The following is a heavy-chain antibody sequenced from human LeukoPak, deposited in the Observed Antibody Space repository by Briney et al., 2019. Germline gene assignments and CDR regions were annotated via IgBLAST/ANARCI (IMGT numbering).Heavy chain of an antibody. V-gene: IGHV3-74*01. D-gene: IGHD4-11*01. CDR2: INSDGSST. Sequence: PGGSLRLSCAASGFTFSTYWMYWVRQGPGKGLVWVSSINSDGSSTRYADSVRGRFTISRDNAKNTLYLQMNSLRVEDTAVYYCARAADYRIDYWGQGTQVTVSS. CDR3: ARAADYRIDY. J-gene: IGHJ4*02. CDR1: GFTFSTYW.